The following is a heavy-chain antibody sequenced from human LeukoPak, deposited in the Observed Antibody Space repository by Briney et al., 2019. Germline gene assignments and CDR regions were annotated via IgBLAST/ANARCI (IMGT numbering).Heavy chain of an antibody. D-gene: IGHD3-22*01. J-gene: IGHJ6*03. CDR1: GGSISSYY. CDR3: ARDGPYYYDSSGYYPYYYYYMDV. CDR2: IYTSGST. Sequence: SETLSLTCTVSGGSISSYYWSWIRQPAGKGLEWIGRIYTSGSTNYNPSLKSRVTMSVDTSKNQFSLKLSSVTAADTAVYYCARDGPYYYDSSGYYPYYYYYMDVWGKGTTVTVSS. V-gene: IGHV4-4*07.